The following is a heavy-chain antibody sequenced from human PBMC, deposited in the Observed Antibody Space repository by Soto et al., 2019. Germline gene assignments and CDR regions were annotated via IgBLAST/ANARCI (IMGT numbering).Heavy chain of an antibody. V-gene: IGHV1-58*02. CDR2: IVVGSGNT. D-gene: IGHD2-2*01. CDR3: AAYIQDIVVVPAARGAFDI. Sequence: GASVKVSCKASGFTFTSSAMQWVRQARGQRLEWIGWIVVGSGNTNYAQKFQERVTITRDMSTSTAYMELSSLRSEDTAVYYCAAYIQDIVVVPAARGAFDIWGQGTMVTVSS. J-gene: IGHJ3*02. CDR1: GFTFTSSA.